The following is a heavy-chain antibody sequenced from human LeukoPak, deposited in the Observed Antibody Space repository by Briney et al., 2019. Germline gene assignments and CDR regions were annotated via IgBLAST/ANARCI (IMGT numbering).Heavy chain of an antibody. V-gene: IGHV4-59*02. CDR3: ARRGRNSSGWQDYL. CDR2: IYHTGST. J-gene: IGHJ4*02. CDR1: GGSVSSYY. Sequence: PSETLSLTCTVSGGSVSSYYWSWIRQPPGKGLEWIANIYHTGSTNYNPSLSSRVTISIDTAKNQFSLKLTSVTAADTAVYYCARRGRNSSGWQDYLWGQGTLVTVSS. D-gene: IGHD6-25*01.